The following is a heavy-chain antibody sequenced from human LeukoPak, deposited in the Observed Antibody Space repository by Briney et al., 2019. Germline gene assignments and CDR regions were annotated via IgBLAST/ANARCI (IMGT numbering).Heavy chain of an antibody. V-gene: IGHV3-48*01. Sequence: GGSLRLSCAASGFTFSSYNMNWVRQAPGKGLEWISYISNSRTTIYYADSVKGRFTISRDNSKNTLYPQMNSLRAEDTAVYYCAKVKVAATDYFDYWGQGTLVTVSS. CDR3: AKVKVAATDYFDY. CDR1: GFTFSSYN. CDR2: ISNSRTTI. J-gene: IGHJ4*02. D-gene: IGHD2-15*01.